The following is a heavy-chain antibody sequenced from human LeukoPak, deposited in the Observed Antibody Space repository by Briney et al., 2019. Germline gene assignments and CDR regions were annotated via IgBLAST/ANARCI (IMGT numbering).Heavy chain of an antibody. Sequence: PAGSLTLSCRASGFCFTTYSMNWVRQAPGKGLEWVSVIHAEGDRKCYADSVKGRYTNYRDTSKNMLSLQMNTLRAEDTAIHYSGTDGHSPDSVCPTNIVVAGYVDHWGQGTLVTVSS. CDR1: GFCFTTYS. CDR3: GTDGHSPDSVCPTNIVVAGYVDH. CDR2: IHAEGDRK. V-gene: IGHV3-23*01. J-gene: IGHJ4*02. D-gene: IGHD6-19*01.